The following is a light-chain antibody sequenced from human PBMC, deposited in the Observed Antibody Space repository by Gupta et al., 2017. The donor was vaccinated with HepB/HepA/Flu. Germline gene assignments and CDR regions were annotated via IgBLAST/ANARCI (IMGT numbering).Light chain of an antibody. J-gene: IGKJ4*01. CDR3: QQSYSTPLT. CDR2: AAS. CDR1: QSISSY. Sequence: DIQMTQSPSSLSASAGDRVTITCRASQSISSYLNWYQQKPGKDPKLLIYAASRLQSGVPSRFSGSGSETDFTLTIRSLQPEDFETYYYQQSYSTPLTFGGGTKVEIK. V-gene: IGKV1-39*01.